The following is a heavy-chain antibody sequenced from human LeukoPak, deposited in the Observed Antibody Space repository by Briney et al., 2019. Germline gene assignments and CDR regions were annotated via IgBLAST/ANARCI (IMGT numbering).Heavy chain of an antibody. CDR2: IHPKSGDT. CDR1: GYIFTAYY. J-gene: IGHJ6*03. Sequence: GASVKVSCQASGYIFTAYYIHWVRQAPGQGLEWMGWIHPKSGDTKFPQRFQGRVTLTSDTTVNTIYMELNGLRSDDTATYYCARDTWFGNYYLDVWGSGTTVTVSS. CDR3: ARDTWFGNYYLDV. D-gene: IGHD3-10*01. V-gene: IGHV1-2*02.